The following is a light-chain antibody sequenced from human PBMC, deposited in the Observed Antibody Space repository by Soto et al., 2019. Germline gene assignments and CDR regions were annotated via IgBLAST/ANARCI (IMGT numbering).Light chain of an antibody. CDR1: QGINIF. CDR2: AAS. J-gene: IGKJ5*01. CDR3: QQYINWPVYT. V-gene: IGKV1-9*01. Sequence: IQLTQPPSFLSASVGDRVTLPCGTSQGINIFLAWFQQKPGKAPNLLISAASTLQSGVPSRFSGSGSGTDFTLTISSLQSEDFAVYYCQQYINWPVYTFGQGTRLEIK.